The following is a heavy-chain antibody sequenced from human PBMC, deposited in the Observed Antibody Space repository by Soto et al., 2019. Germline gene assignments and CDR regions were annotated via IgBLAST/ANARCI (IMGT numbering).Heavy chain of an antibody. CDR3: ARDVSPVSSGWYFDDVDS. J-gene: IGHJ3*02. CDR2: IRKDGSQR. Sequence: EVQLVESGGGLVQPGGSLTLSCAASEFAFSSYWMTWVRQAPGKGLEWVANIRKDGSQRSYLDSVRGRFTISRDNSKNSLYLQMNSLRAEYTALYFCARDVSPVSSGWYFDDVDSWGKGKMVNVSS. CDR1: EFAFSSYW. V-gene: IGHV3-7*05. D-gene: IGHD6-13*01.